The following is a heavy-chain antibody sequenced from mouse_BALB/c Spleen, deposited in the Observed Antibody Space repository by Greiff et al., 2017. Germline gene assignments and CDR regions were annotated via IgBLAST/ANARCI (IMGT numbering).Heavy chain of an antibody. Sequence: EVQVVESGGGLVKPGGSLKLSCAASGFTFSSYAMSWVRQTPEKRLEWVASISSGGSTYYPDSVKGRFTISRDNARNILYLQMSSLRSEDTAMYYCAREESYYGSSHPWFAYWGQGTLVTVSA. D-gene: IGHD1-1*01. J-gene: IGHJ3*01. V-gene: IGHV5-6-5*01. CDR3: AREESYYGSSHPWFAY. CDR2: ISSGGST. CDR1: GFTFSSYA.